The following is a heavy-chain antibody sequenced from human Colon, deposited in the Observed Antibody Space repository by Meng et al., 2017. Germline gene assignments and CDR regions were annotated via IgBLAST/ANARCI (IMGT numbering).Heavy chain of an antibody. V-gene: IGHV4-34*01. D-gene: IGHD6-19*01. CDR2: INHSGST. CDR1: GGSFSGYY. Sequence: HVRVQQWAEGLLKPSETCSLTCAVYGGSFSGYYWSWTRQPPGKGLEWIGEINHSGSTNYNPSLKSRVTISVDTSKNQFSLKLSSVAPADTAVYFCARDNLLTSGSRFCFDYWGQGALVTVSS. CDR3: ARDNLLTSGSRFCFDY. J-gene: IGHJ4*02.